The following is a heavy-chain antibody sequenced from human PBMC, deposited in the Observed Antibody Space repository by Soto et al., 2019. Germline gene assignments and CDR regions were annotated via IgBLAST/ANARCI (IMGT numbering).Heavy chain of an antibody. Sequence: SETLSLTCSVSGDSISTVDYFWAWVRQPPGQALEYIGYIYKSATTYYNPSFESRVAIYLDTSKSQFSLAVTSLTAADTAVYFCARGRYCLTGRCFPNWFDSWGQGTLVTVS. D-gene: IGHD2-15*01. CDR1: GDSISTVDYF. CDR2: IYKSATT. J-gene: IGHJ5*01. CDR3: ARGRYCLTGRCFPNWFDS. V-gene: IGHV4-30-4*01.